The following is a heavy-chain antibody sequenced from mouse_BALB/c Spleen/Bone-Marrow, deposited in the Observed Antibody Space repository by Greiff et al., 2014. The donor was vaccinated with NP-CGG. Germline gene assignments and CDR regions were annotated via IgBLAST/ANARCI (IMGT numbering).Heavy chain of an antibody. CDR3: ARDYYGSSFDY. D-gene: IGHD1-1*01. V-gene: IGHV1-82*01. CDR2: IYPGDGDT. J-gene: IGHJ2*01. Sequence: QVQLQQSGPELVKPGASVKISCKASGYAFSSSWMNWVKQRPGQGLEWIGRIYPGDGDTNYNGKFKGKATLTADKSSSTAYMQFSSLTSVDSAVYFCARDYYGSSFDYWGQGTTFTVSS. CDR1: GYAFSSSW.